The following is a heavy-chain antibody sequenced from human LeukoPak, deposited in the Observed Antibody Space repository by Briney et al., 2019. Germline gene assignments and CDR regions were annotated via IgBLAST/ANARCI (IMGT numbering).Heavy chain of an antibody. J-gene: IGHJ4*02. CDR2: INWNNGKT. CDR3: ARDVYSYGTLDY. D-gene: IGHD5-18*01. V-gene: IGHV3-20*04. CDR1: GFTFDDYG. Sequence: QSGGSLRLSCAASGFTFDDYGMSWVRQVPGKGLEWVAGINWNNGKTNYADSVKGRFTISRDNAKNSLYLQMNSLRAEDTAVYYCARDVYSYGTLDYWGQGTLVTVSS.